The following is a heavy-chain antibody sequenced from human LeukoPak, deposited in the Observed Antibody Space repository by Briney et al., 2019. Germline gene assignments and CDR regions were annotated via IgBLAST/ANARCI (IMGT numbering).Heavy chain of an antibody. J-gene: IGHJ6*03. V-gene: IGHV3-20*01. CDR1: GFTFDDYG. CDR3: ARVKGIAVAGTLTTGYYYYYMDV. Sequence: PGGSLRLSCAASGFTFDDYGMSWVRQAPGKGLEWVSGINWNGGSTGYADSVKGRFTISRDNAKNSLYLQMNSLRAEDTALYHCARVKGIAVAGTLTTGYYYYYMDVWGKGTTVTVSS. D-gene: IGHD6-19*01. CDR2: INWNGGST.